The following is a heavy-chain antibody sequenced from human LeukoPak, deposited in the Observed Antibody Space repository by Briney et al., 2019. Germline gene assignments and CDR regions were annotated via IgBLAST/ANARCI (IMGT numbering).Heavy chain of an antibody. CDR2: IYYSGST. D-gene: IGHD6-6*01. V-gene: IGHV4-59*11. Sequence: SETLSLTCTVSGGSISSHYRSWIRQPPGKGLEWIGYIYYSGSTNYNPSLKSRVTISVDTSKNQFSLKLSSVTAADTAVYYCARGIRGGSSSLHFDYWGQGTLVTVSS. CDR3: ARGIRGGSSSLHFDY. CDR1: GGSISSHY. J-gene: IGHJ4*02.